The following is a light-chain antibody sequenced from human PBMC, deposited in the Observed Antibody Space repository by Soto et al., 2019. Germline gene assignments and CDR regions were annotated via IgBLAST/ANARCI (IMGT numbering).Light chain of an antibody. CDR1: SGAVTSAYY. CDR2: SIR. CDR3: LLYYGGAWV. Sequence: QAVVTQEPSLTVSPGGTVTLTCASSSGAVTSAYYPSWFQQIPGQAPRALIYSIRNKHSWTPARFSGSLLWGKAALTLSGVQPEDEAEYFCLLYYGGAWVFGGGTKVTVL. J-gene: IGLJ3*02. V-gene: IGLV7-43*01.